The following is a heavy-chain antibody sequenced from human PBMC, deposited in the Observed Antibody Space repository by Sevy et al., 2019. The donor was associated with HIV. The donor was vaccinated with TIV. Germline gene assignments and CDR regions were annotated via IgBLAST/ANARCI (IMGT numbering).Heavy chain of an antibody. CDR2: IYPDDSDT. J-gene: IGHJ4*02. V-gene: IGHV5-51*01. D-gene: IGHD3-22*01. CDR3: ATSRSGYFDSSGYYIY. CDR1: GYSFTSHW. Sequence: GDSLKISCKGSGYSFTSHWIGWVRHMPGKGLQWMGIIYPDDSDTRYSPSFQGQVTFSADKSISTAYLQWSSLKASDTAMYYCATSRSGYFDSSGYYIYWGQGTLVTVSS.